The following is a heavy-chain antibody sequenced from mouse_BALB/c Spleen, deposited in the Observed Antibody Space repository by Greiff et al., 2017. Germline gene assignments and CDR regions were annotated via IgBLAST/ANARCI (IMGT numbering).Heavy chain of an antibody. D-gene: IGHD2-1*01. J-gene: IGHJ4*01. CDR3: ARGGIYGNYDYYAMDY. CDR2: ISSGSSTI. Sequence: DVMLVESGGGLVQPGGSRKLSCAASGFTFSSFGMHWVRQAPEKGLEWVAYISSGSSTIYYADTVKGRFTISRDNPKNTLFLQMTSLRSEDTAMYYCARGGIYGNYDYYAMDYWGQGTSVTVSS. V-gene: IGHV5-17*02. CDR1: GFTFSSFG.